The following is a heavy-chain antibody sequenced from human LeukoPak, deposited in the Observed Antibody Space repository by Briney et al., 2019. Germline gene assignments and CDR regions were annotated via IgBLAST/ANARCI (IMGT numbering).Heavy chain of an antibody. CDR2: INPNSGGT. CDR3: ASPGNYGSGSSFDY. CDR1: GYTFTGYY. Sequence: GASVKVSCKASGYTFTGYYMHWVRQAPGQGLEGMGWINPNSGGTNYAQKFQGRVTMTRDTSISTAYMELSRLRSDDTAVYYCASPGNYGSGSSFDYWGQGTLVTVSS. D-gene: IGHD3-10*01. V-gene: IGHV1-2*02. J-gene: IGHJ4*02.